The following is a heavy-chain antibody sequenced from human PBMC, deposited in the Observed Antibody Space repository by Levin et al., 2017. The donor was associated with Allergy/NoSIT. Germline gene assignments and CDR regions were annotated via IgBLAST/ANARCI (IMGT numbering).Heavy chain of an antibody. Sequence: NTGGSLRLSCKGSGYSFTSYWIGWVRQMPGKGLEWMGIIYPGDSDTRYSPSFQGQVTISVDKSISTAYLQWSSLKASDTAMYYCARGYGYCSGGSCYSDWFDPWGQGTLVTVSS. CDR2: IYPGDSDT. CDR3: ARGYGYCSGGSCYSDWFDP. CDR1: GYSFTSYW. D-gene: IGHD2-15*01. V-gene: IGHV5-51*01. J-gene: IGHJ5*02.